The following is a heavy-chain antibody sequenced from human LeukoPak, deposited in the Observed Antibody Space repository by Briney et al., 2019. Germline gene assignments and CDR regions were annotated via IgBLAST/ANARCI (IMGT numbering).Heavy chain of an antibody. CDR1: GDSVSNNVAA. Sequence: SQTLSLTFVISGDSVSNNVAAWNWIRQSPSGGLEWLGRTYYRSRWYNDYAVSVNSRIILSADTSKNQFSLQLNSVTPEDTAIFYCGRTINGRIDYWGRGMLVTVSS. J-gene: IGHJ4*02. V-gene: IGHV6-1*01. D-gene: IGHD2-8*01. CDR2: TYYRSRWYN. CDR3: GRTINGRIDY.